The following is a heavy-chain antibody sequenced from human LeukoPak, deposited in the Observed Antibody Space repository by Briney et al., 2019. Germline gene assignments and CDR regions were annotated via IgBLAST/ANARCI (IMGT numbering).Heavy chain of an antibody. V-gene: IGHV4-39*02. D-gene: IGHD3-10*01. CDR3: ARDHTLLWFGV. CDR1: GGSISSSSYY. Sequence: SETLSLTCTVSGGSISSSSYYWGWLRQPPGKGLEWSGSIYYSGSTYYNPSLKSRITISVDTSKNPFYLKLSSVTAADTAVYYCARDHTLLWFGVWGQGTLVTVSS. J-gene: IGHJ4*02. CDR2: IYYSGST.